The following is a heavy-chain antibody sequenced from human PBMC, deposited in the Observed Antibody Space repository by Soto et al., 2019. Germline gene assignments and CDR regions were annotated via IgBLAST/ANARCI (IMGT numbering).Heavy chain of an antibody. D-gene: IGHD5-12*01. J-gene: IGHJ4*02. Sequence: QVQLQQWGAGLLKPSETLSLTCAVYGGSFSGYYWSWIRQPPGKGLEWIGEINHSGSTNYNPSLKSLVTISVDPSQNQFSLKLSSVTAADTAVYYCARGRWLRSSPPGSRPRWEYYFDYWGQGTLVTVSS. CDR2: INHSGST. V-gene: IGHV4-34*01. CDR3: ARGRWLRSSPPGSRPRWEYYFDY. CDR1: GGSFSGYY.